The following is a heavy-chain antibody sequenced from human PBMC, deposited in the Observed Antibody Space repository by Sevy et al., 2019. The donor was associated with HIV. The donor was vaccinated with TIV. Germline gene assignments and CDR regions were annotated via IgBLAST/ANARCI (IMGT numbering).Heavy chain of an antibody. D-gene: IGHD6-19*01. Sequence: ASVKVSCKASGYTFTSYAMNWVRQAPGQGLEWMGWINTNTGNPTYAQGFTGRFVFSLDTSVSTANLQISSLKAEDTAVYYCARPPSGEQWLADAFDIWGQGTMVTVSS. J-gene: IGHJ3*02. CDR2: INTNTGNP. CDR3: ARPPSGEQWLADAFDI. V-gene: IGHV7-4-1*02. CDR1: GYTFTSYA.